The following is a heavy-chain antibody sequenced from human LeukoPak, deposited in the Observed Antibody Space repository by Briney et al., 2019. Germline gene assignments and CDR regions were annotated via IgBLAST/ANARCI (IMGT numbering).Heavy chain of an antibody. V-gene: IGHV3-21*01. CDR3: AREVDSSGYYYYGMDV. D-gene: IGHD3-22*01. CDR1: GFTFSSYS. CDR2: IRSSSSYI. Sequence: GGSLRLSCAASGFTFSSYSMNWVRQSTGKGLEWVSSIRSSSSYIYYADSVKGRFTISRDNAENSLYLQMNSLRAEDTAVYYCAREVDSSGYYYYGMDVWGQGTTVTVSS. J-gene: IGHJ6*02.